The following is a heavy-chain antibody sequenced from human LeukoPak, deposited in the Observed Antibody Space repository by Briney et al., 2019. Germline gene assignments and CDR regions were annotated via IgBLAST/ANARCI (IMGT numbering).Heavy chain of an antibody. J-gene: IGHJ4*02. D-gene: IGHD2-15*01. V-gene: IGHV1-18*01. CDR2: ISTYNGHT. CDR3: AREGGRYCSGGSCYSSNGWYGGLNY. Sequence: GASVKVSCKASGYTFTSYGISWVRQAPGQGLEWTGWISTYNGHTNYARKVQGRVTMTTDTSTSTAYMELRSLRSDDTAVYFCAREGGRYCSGGSCYSSNGWYGGLNYWGQGTLVTVSS. CDR1: GYTFTSYG.